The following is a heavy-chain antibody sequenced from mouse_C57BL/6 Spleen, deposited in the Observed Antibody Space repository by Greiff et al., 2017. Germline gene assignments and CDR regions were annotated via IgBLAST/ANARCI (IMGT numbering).Heavy chain of an antibody. Sequence: VQRVESGPELVKPGASVKISCKASGYAFSSSWMNWVKQRPGKGLEWIGRIYPGDGDTNYNGKFKGKATLTADKSSSTAYMQLSSLTSEDSAVYFCARKWDYYAMDYWGQGTSVTVSS. CDR3: ARKWDYYAMDY. CDR1: GYAFSSSW. V-gene: IGHV1-82*01. J-gene: IGHJ4*01. CDR2: IYPGDGDT.